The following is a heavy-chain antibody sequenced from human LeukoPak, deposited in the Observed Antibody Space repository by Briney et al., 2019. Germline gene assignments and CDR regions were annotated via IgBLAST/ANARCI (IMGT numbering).Heavy chain of an antibody. D-gene: IGHD3-3*01. CDR2: INPSGSST. V-gene: IGHV1-46*01. CDR1: GYSFTSHY. CDR3: ARDRDFWSGSTTGDY. Sequence: ASVKVSCKASGYSFTSHYMHWVRQAPGQGLEWMGLINPSGSSTLYAQKFQGRVTMTRDMSTTTDYMELSSLRSEDTAVYYCARDRDFWSGSTTGDYWGQGTLVTVSS. J-gene: IGHJ4*02.